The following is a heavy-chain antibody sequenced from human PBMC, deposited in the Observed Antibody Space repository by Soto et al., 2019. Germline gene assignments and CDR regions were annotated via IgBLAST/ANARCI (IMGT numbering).Heavy chain of an antibody. D-gene: IGHD6-19*01. CDR1: GGSISNYY. CDR3: ARAGAVASWFDP. V-gene: IGHV4-59*01. Sequence: PSETLSLTCTVSGGSISNYYWSWVRQPPGKGLEWIGYIYYSGSTNYNPSLKSRVTISVDSSKSQFSLKLTSLTAADTAVYYCARAGAVASWFDPWGQGTLVTVSS. CDR2: IYYSGST. J-gene: IGHJ5*02.